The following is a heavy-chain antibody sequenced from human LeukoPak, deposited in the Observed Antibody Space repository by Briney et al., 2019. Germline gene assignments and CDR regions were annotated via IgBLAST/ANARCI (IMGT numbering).Heavy chain of an antibody. J-gene: IGHJ4*02. CDR2: IQSDGSKE. D-gene: IGHD5-12*01. CDR1: GFTFRYYG. Sequence: PGGSLRLSCAASGFTFRYYGMHWVRQAPGKGLEWVAAIQSDGSKEYYADSVKGRFAISRDDSRSTQYLQMNSLRAEDTAVYYCARVTGSDSGWHFDYWGQGALVTVSS. CDR3: ARVTGSDSGWHFDY. V-gene: IGHV3-33*01.